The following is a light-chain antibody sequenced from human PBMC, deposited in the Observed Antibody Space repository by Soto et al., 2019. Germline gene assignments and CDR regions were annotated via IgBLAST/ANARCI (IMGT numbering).Light chain of an antibody. CDR1: QDISTW. CDR2: TAS. V-gene: IGKV1-12*01. J-gene: IGKJ4*01. Sequence: DIQMTQSPSSVSASVGDRVTITCRASQDISTWLAWFQQKPGEAPRLLIYTASSLHSGVPSRFSCSGSGTDFPLTISSLQPEDFATYYCQQGNSFPLTFGGGTKVEIK. CDR3: QQGNSFPLT.